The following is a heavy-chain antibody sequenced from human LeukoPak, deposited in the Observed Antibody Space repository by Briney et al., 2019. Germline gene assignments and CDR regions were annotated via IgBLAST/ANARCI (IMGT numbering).Heavy chain of an antibody. J-gene: IGHJ4*02. CDR2: IWYDGSNK. CDR1: GFTFSSYG. CDR3: VRDPSGSGFAFDS. D-gene: IGHD1-1*01. V-gene: IGHV3-33*01. Sequence: GGSLRLSCAAPGFTFSSYGMHWVRQAPGKGLEWVAVIWYDGSNKHYADSVKGRFTISRDNSEDTLYLQMNSLRAEDTAVYYCVRDPSGSGFAFDSWGQGALVTVSS.